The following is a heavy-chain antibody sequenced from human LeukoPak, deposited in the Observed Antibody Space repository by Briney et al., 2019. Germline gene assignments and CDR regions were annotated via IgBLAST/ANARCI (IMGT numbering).Heavy chain of an antibody. J-gene: IGHJ5*02. D-gene: IGHD3-10*01. V-gene: IGHV3-21*01. CDR1: GFTFSSYT. CDR3: AKDLIRDLWFGES. CDR2: ITRGSIYT. Sequence: GGSLRLSCAASGFTFSSYTMNWVRQAPGKGLEWVSSITRGSIYTFYADSVKGRFTISRDNFENTLYLQMNSLRPEDTAVYYCAKDLIRDLWFGESWGQGTLVTVSS.